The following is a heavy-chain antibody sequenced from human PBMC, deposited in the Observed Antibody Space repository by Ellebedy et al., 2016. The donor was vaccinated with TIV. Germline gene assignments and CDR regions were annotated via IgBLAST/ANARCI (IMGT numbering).Heavy chain of an antibody. D-gene: IGHD1-14*01. V-gene: IGHV3-66*01. J-gene: IGHJ6*02. Sequence: GGSLRLXXAASGFTVSSNYMSWVRQAPGKGLEWVSVIYSGGSTYYADSVKGRFTISRDNSENTLYLQMNSLRAEDTAVYYCARDRTENYYGMDVWGQGTTVTVSS. CDR3: ARDRTENYYGMDV. CDR2: IYSGGST. CDR1: GFTVSSNY.